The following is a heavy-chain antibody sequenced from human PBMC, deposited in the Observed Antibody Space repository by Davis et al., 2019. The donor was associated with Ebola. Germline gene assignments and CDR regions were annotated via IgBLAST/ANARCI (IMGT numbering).Heavy chain of an antibody. J-gene: IGHJ5*02. CDR3: ARALLLDWFDP. CDR1: GYTFTGYY. Sequence: ASVKVSCKASGYTFTGYYMHWVRQAPGQGLEWMGWINPNSGGTNNAQKFQGWVTMTRDTSISTAYMELSRLRSDDTAVYYCARALLLDWFDPWGQGTLVTVSS. CDR2: INPNSGGT. V-gene: IGHV1-2*04. D-gene: IGHD2-21*01.